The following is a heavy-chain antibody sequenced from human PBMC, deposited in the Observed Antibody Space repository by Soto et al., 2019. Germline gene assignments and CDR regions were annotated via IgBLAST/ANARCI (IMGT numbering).Heavy chain of an antibody. CDR2: IYYSGGT. D-gene: IGHD5-18*01. CDR1: GGSISSYY. V-gene: IGHV4-59*01. J-gene: IGHJ4*02. Sequence: ASETLSLTCTVSGGSISSYYWSWIRQPPGKGLEWIGYIYYSGGTNYNPSLKSRVTISVDTSKNQFSLKLSSVTAADTAVYYCARTLYSYGPRFDYWGQGTLVTVSS. CDR3: ARTLYSYGPRFDY.